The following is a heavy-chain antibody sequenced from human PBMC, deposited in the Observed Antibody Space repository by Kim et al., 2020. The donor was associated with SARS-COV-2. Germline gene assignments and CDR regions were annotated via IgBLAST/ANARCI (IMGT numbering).Heavy chain of an antibody. Sequence: GGSLRLSCAASGFTFSSYGMHWVRQAPGKGLEWVAVIWYDGSNKYYADSAKGRFTISRDNSKNTLYLQMNSLRAEDTAVYYCARDEVVKSSFDYWGQGTLVTVSS. CDR3: ARDEVVKSSFDY. J-gene: IGHJ4*02. CDR1: GFTFSSYG. CDR2: IWYDGSNK. D-gene: IGHD2-2*01. V-gene: IGHV3-33*01.